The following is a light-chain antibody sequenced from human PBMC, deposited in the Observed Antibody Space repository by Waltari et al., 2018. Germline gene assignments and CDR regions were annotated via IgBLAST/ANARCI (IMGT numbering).Light chain of an antibody. CDR1: QSVSSK. CDR2: GAS. J-gene: IGKJ2*01. V-gene: IGKV3-15*01. CDR3: QQYNNWPPYT. Sequence: EIVITQSPATLSVSPGERATPSCRASQSVSSKLAWYQQKPGQAPRLLIYGASTRATGIPARFSGSGSGTKFTLTISSLQSEDFAVYYCQQYNNWPPYTVGQGTKLEIK.